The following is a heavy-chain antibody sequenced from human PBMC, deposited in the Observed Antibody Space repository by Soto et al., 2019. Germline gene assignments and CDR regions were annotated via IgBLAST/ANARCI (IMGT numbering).Heavy chain of an antibody. D-gene: IGHD3-22*01. Sequence: PGESLKISCKGSGDSFTSYWISWVRQMPGKGLEWMGRIDPSDSYTNYSPSFQGHVTISADKSISTAYLQWSSLKASDTAMYYCATVYDSSGYHGYYWGQGTLVTVSS. V-gene: IGHV5-10-1*01. CDR1: GDSFTSYW. J-gene: IGHJ4*02. CDR3: ATVYDSSGYHGYY. CDR2: IDPSDSYT.